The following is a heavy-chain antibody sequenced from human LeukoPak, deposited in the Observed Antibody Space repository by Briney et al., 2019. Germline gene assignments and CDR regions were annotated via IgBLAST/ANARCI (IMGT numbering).Heavy chain of an antibody. D-gene: IGHD4-17*01. CDR3: TRAGVTTYYHYYGMDV. J-gene: IGHJ6*02. CDR2: IYYSGST. CDR1: GGSISSYY. Sequence: PSETLSLTCTVSGGSISSYYWSWIRQPPAKGLEWIGYIYYSGSTNYNPSLKSRVTISVDTSKNQFSLKLTSVTAADTAIYYCTRAGVTTYYHYYGMDVWGQGTTVTVSS. V-gene: IGHV4-59*01.